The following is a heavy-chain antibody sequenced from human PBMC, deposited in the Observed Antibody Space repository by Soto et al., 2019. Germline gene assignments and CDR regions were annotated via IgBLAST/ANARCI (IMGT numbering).Heavy chain of an antibody. CDR3: ARDGRYCTNGVCSIPDY. J-gene: IGHJ4*02. D-gene: IGHD2-8*01. Sequence: GASVKVSCNASGYTFTSYGISWVRQAPGQGLEWMGWISAYNGNTNYAQKLQGRVTMTTDTSTSTAYMELRSLRSDDTAVYYCARDGRYCTNGVCSIPDYWGQGTLVTVSS. CDR1: GYTFTSYG. V-gene: IGHV1-18*01. CDR2: ISAYNGNT.